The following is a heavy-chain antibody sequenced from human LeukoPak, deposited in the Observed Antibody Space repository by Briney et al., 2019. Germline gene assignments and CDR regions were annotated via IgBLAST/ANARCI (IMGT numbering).Heavy chain of an antibody. J-gene: IGHJ4*02. CDR1: GYSFTSYW. Sequence: GESLKISCKGSGYSFTSYWIGWVRQMPGKGLEWMGIIYPGDSDTRYSPSFQGQVTISADKSISTAYLQWSSLKASDTAMYYCARRGGYCSSTSCYEVDYWGQGTLVTVSS. D-gene: IGHD2-2*01. CDR3: ARRGGYCSSTSCYEVDY. CDR2: IYPGDSDT. V-gene: IGHV5-51*01.